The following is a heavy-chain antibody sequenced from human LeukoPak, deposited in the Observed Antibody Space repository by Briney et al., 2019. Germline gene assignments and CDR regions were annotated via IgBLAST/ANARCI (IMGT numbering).Heavy chain of an antibody. CDR1: GYSISSGYY. J-gene: IGHJ6*03. CDR3: ARVGLTMDRGVVTYYYYMDV. Sequence: PSETLSLTCTVSGYSISSGYYWGWIRQPPGKGLEWIGSIYYSGSTYYNPSLKSRVTISVDTSKNQFSLKLSSVTAADTAVYYCARVGLTMDRGVVTYYYYMDVWGKGTTVIVSS. CDR2: IYYSGST. V-gene: IGHV4-38-2*02. D-gene: IGHD3-10*01.